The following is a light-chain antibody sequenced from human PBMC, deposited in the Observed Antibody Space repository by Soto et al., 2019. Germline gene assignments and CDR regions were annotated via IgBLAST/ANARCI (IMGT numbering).Light chain of an antibody. V-gene: IGLV2-14*01. CDR1: DSDVGGYNY. Sequence: QSALTQPASVSGSPGQSITISCTGTDSDVGGYNYVSRYQQHPGNAPKVMIYDVSNRPSGVSNRFSGSKSGNTASLIISGLHAEDEADYYCSSYTINGVGVFGGGTKLTVL. CDR2: DVS. J-gene: IGLJ2*01. CDR3: SSYTINGVGV.